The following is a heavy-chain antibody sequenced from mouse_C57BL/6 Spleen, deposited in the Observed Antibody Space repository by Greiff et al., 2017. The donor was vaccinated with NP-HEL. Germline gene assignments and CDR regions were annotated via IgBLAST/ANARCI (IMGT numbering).Heavy chain of an antibody. Sequence: EVQLQESGPGLVKPSQSLSLTCSVTGYSITSGYYWNWIRQFPGNKLEWMGYISYDGSNNYNPSLKNRISITRDTSKNQFFLKLNSVTTEDTATYYCARGDDGYYSYYAMDYWGQGTSVTVSS. CDR1: GYSITSGYY. CDR2: ISYDGSN. J-gene: IGHJ4*01. V-gene: IGHV3-6*01. D-gene: IGHD2-3*01. CDR3: ARGDDGYYSYYAMDY.